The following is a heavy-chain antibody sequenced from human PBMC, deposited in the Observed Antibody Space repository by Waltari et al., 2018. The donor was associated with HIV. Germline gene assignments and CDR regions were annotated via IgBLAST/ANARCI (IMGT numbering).Heavy chain of an antibody. CDR2: MFHSGST. Sequence: QVQLQYSGPGLVRPSETLSLNCTGSGYAIRMGFYWAWLRRPRGKGLEWIGSMFHSGSTYYNPSLKSRVTMSIDVTKNRISLNLKSVTATDTALYYCARAQENSGGLAFQLWGLGTLVTVSS. CDR3: ARAQENSGGLAFQL. D-gene: IGHD2-15*01. J-gene: IGHJ1*01. CDR1: GYAIRMGFY. V-gene: IGHV4-38-2*02.